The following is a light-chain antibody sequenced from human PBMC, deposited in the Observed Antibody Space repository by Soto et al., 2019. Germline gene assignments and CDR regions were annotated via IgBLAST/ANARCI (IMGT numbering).Light chain of an antibody. CDR3: QSYDSSLSGYV. J-gene: IGLJ1*01. CDR1: SSNIGAGYD. V-gene: IGLV1-40*01. Sequence: QSVLTQPPSVSGAPGRRVTISCTGSSSNIGAGYDVHWYQQLPGTAPKLLIYGNSNRPSGVPDRFSGSKSGTSAPLAITGLQAEDEADYYCQSYDSSLSGYVFGGGTKVTVL. CDR2: GNS.